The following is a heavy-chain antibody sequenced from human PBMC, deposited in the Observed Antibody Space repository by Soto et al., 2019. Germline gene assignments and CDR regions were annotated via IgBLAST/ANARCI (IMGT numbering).Heavy chain of an antibody. J-gene: IGHJ5*02. V-gene: IGHV2-5*02. CDR2: IYWDDDK. CDR3: AHTVSRYLLYH. Sequence: QITLKESGPTLVKPTQTLTLTCTFSGFSLSTNGVGVGWIRQPPGKALEWLALIYWDDDKRYSSSLKSRLTITKDTSKRQVVLTITNMDPVDTATYYCAHTVSRYLLYHWGQGTLVTVSS. CDR1: GFSLSTNGVG. D-gene: IGHD1-1*01.